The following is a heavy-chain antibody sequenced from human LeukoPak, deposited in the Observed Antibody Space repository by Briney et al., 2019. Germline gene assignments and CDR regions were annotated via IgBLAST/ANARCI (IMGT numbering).Heavy chain of an antibody. V-gene: IGHV4-39*01. CDR2: VYYSGST. CDR1: VGSISSSSDY. Sequence: PSETLSLICTVPVGSISSSSDYRGWIRQPPGKGLEWIGSVYYSGSTHYNSSLQSRVTISVDTSKNQFSLKLTSVTAAGTAIYYCARHRSGWYSDFDFWGQGTLVTVSS. CDR3: ARHRSGWYSDFDF. D-gene: IGHD6-19*01. J-gene: IGHJ4*02.